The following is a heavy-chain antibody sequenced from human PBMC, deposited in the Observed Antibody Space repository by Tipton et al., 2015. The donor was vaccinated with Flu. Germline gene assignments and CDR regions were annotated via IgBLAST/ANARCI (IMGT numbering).Heavy chain of an antibody. D-gene: IGHD3-22*01. Sequence: GLVKPSETLSLTCTVSGGSIGSYYWGWIRQPAGKGLEWIGRVSSSGSANLNPSLKSRVTMSVDTSKNQFSLKVTSMTAADTAMYYCARDTVITMNQGDAFAVGGRGIMVTVSS. CDR2: VSSSGSA. CDR3: ARDTVITMNQGDAFAV. CDR1: GGSIGSYY. V-gene: IGHV4-4*07. J-gene: IGHJ3*01.